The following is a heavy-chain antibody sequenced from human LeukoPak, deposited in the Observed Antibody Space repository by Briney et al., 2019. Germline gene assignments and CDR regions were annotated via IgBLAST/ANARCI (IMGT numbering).Heavy chain of an antibody. CDR3: AKGGGDCSSTSCSSNWFDP. V-gene: IGHV3-11*01. D-gene: IGHD2-2*01. Sequence: GGSLRLSCAASGFTFSDYYMSWIRQAPGKGLEWVSYISSSGSTIYYADSVKGRFTISRDNAKNSLFLQMNSLRAEDTAVYYCAKGGGDCSSTSCSSNWFDPWGQGTLVTVSS. CDR2: ISSSGSTI. J-gene: IGHJ5*02. CDR1: GFTFSDYY.